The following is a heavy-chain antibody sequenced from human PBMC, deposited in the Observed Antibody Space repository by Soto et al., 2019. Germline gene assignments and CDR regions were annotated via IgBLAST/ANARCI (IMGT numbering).Heavy chain of an antibody. V-gene: IGHV4-30-2*01. Sequence: PLTLTFGVSGGSLSGATYSWNWIRQPPGKGLEWIGYIFPSGTTYYNPSLKSRVTISIDVYKNQFSLSLRSFTAADTAVYYCARSREFEYWSRGTLGTVSS. CDR3: ARSREFEY. CDR2: IFPSGTT. CDR1: GGSLSGATYS. J-gene: IGHJ4*02.